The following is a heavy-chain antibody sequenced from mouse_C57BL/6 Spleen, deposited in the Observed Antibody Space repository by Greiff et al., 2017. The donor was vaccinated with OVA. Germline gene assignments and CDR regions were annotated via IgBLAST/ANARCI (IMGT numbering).Heavy chain of an antibody. Sequence: QVHVKQSGAELARPGASVKLSCKASGYTFTSYGISWVKQRTGQGLEWIGEIYPRSGNTYYNEKFKGKATLTADKSSSTAYMELRSLTSEDSAVYFCAREVGRGFAYWGQGTLVTVSA. V-gene: IGHV1-81*01. CDR3: AREVGRGFAY. J-gene: IGHJ3*01. CDR1: GYTFTSYG. D-gene: IGHD4-1*01. CDR2: IYPRSGNT.